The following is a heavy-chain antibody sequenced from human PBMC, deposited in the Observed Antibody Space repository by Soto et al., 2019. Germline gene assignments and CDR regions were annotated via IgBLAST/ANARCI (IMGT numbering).Heavy chain of an antibody. CDR3: ARDWGGDAFDI. D-gene: IGHD3-16*01. J-gene: IGHJ3*02. CDR2: IWYDGSNK. Sequence: QVQLVESGGGVVQPGRSLRLSCAASGFTFSSYGMHWVRQAPGKGLEWVAVIWYDGSNKYYADSVKGRFTISRDNSKNTLYLQMNSLRAEDTAVYYCARDWGGDAFDIWGQGTMVTDSS. V-gene: IGHV3-33*01. CDR1: GFTFSSYG.